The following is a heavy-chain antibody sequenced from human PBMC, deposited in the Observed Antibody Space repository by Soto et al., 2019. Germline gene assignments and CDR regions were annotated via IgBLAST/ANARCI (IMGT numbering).Heavy chain of an antibody. J-gene: IGHJ4*02. D-gene: IGHD3-22*01. CDR1: GYTFTNYG. CDR3: ARERWQWLDY. V-gene: IGHV1-18*01. Sequence: QIQLVQSGAEVQKPGASVKVSCKTSGYTFTNYGVNWVRQAPGQGLEWMGWISGYNGKPYYVKKFQGRLSMATHTTTSTAYMELRSLRSDDTAVYNCARERWQWLDYWGQGTGVTVSS. CDR2: ISGYNGKP.